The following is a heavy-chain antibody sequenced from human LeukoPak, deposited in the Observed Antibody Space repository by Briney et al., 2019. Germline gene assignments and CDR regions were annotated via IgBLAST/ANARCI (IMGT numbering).Heavy chain of an antibody. CDR3: ARSPGHRTYFDY. CDR1: GFTVSSNY. CDR2: IYSGGST. D-gene: IGHD1-1*01. V-gene: IGHV3-53*01. J-gene: IGHJ4*02. Sequence: GGSLRLSCAASGFTVSSNYMSWVRQAPGKGLEWVSVIYSGGSTYYADSVKGRFTISRDNSKNTLYLQMNSLRAEDTAVYYCARSPGHRTYFDYWGQGTLVTVSS.